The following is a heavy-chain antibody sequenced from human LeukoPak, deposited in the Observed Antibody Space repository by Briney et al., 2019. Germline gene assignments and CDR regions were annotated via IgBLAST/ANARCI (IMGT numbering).Heavy chain of an antibody. Sequence: SGTLSLTCAVYGGSFSGYYWSWIRQPPGKGLEWIGEINHSGSTNYNPSLKSRVTISVDTSKNQFSLKLSSVTAADTAVYYCARAPPSGWFDPWGQGTLVTVSS. V-gene: IGHV4-34*01. D-gene: IGHD6-25*01. CDR1: GGSFSGYY. CDR2: INHSGST. J-gene: IGHJ5*02. CDR3: ARAPPSGWFDP.